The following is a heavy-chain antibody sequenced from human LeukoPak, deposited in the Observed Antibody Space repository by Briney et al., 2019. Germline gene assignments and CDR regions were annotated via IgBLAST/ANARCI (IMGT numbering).Heavy chain of an antibody. J-gene: IGHJ4*02. CDR1: GFTFSSYA. CDR2: ISGSGTTT. CDR3: AKVIYSNYGYFDY. V-gene: IGHV3-23*01. Sequence: GGSLRLSCAASGFTFSSYAMSWVRQAPGKGLEWVSAISGSGTTTYYADSVKGRFTISRDNSNNTMYLQMNGLRPEDTAVYYCAKVIYSNYGYFDYWGQGTLVTVSS. D-gene: IGHD4-11*01.